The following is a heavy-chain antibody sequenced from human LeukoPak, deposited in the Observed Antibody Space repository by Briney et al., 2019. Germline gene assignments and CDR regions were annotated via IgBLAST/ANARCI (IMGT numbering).Heavy chain of an antibody. D-gene: IGHD3-16*01. V-gene: IGHV3-9*01. CDR3: ARDLNSMITFGGVILH. Sequence: GGSLRLSCAASGFTFDDYAMHWVRQVPGVGLEWVSGISWNSDDIGYVDSVKGRFTISRDNAKNSLYLQMNSLRAEDTAVYYCARDLNSMITFGGVILHWGQGTLVTDSS. CDR2: ISWNSDDI. J-gene: IGHJ4*02. CDR1: GFTFDDYA.